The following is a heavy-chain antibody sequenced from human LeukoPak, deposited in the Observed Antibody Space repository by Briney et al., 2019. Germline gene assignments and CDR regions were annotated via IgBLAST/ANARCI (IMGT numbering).Heavy chain of an antibody. V-gene: IGHV3-7*01. J-gene: IGHJ4*02. Sequence: GGSLRLSCAVSGFTFSNYWMSWVRQAPGKGLEWVANIKQDGSEKYYVDSVKGRFTISRDNAKNSLYLQMNSLRAEDTAVYYCARDQELLWFGELLSNLDYWGQGALVTVSS. D-gene: IGHD3-10*01. CDR3: ARDQELLWFGELLSNLDY. CDR1: GFTFSNYW. CDR2: IKQDGSEK.